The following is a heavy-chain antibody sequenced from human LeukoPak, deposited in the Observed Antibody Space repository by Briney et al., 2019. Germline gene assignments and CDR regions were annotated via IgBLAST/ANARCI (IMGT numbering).Heavy chain of an antibody. V-gene: IGHV1-69*13. D-gene: IGHD3-10*01. J-gene: IGHJ4*02. CDR2: IIPIFGTA. CDR1: GGTFSSYA. Sequence: SVKVSCKASGGTFSSYAISWVRQAPGQGLEWMGGIIPIFGTANYAQKFQGRVTITADESTSTAYVELSSLRSEDTAVYYCARGGITMVRGSLSPFDYWGQGTLVTVSS. CDR3: ARGGITMVRGSLSPFDY.